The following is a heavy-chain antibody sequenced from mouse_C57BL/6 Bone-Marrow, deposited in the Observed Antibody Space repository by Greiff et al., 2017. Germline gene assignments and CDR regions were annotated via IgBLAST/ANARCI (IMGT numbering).Heavy chain of an antibody. J-gene: IGHJ2*01. V-gene: IGHV1-47*01. CDR1: GYTFTTYP. CDR2: FHPYNDDT. Sequence: VQGVESGAELVKPGASVKMSCKASGYTFTTYPIEWMKQNHGKSLEWIGNFHPYNDDTKYNEKFKGKATLTVEKSSNTVYLELSRLTSDDSAGDYCARSSAFFYYFDYWGQGTTLTVSS. CDR3: ARSSAFFYYFDY. D-gene: IGHD6-1*01.